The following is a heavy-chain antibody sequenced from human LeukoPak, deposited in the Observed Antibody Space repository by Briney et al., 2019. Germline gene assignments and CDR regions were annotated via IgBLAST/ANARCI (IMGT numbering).Heavy chain of an antibody. J-gene: IGHJ4*02. V-gene: IGHV1-24*01. CDR1: GYTLPGLF. CDR2: FDPEDGET. CDR3: ATDLYCSLDY. Sequence: ASVKVSCQVSGYTLPGLFMHWVRPAPGKGLEWMGGFDPEDGETIYAQKFQGRVTMTEDTSTDTAYMELSSLRSEDTAVYYCATDLYCSLDYWGQGTQVTVSS. D-gene: IGHD2-15*01.